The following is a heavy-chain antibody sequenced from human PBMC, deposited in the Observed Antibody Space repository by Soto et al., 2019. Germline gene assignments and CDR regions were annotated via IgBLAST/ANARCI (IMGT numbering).Heavy chain of an antibody. CDR3: ANGSGGNCYSHFDY. CDR2: ICGSGGAT. D-gene: IGHD2-15*01. Sequence: EVQLLESGGGLVQPGGSLRLSCAASGFTFSSYAMSWVRQAPGKGLEWVSAICGSGGATYYTDSVKGRFTISRDNSKNTLQLQMNNLRAEDTAIYYCANGSGGNCYSHFDYCGQGTLVTVSS. V-gene: IGHV3-23*01. CDR1: GFTFSSYA. J-gene: IGHJ4*02.